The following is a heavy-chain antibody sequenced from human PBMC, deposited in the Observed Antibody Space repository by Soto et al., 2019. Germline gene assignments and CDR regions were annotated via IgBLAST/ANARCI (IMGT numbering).Heavy chain of an antibody. CDR2: IWYDGSNK. Sequence: PGGSLRLSCAASGFTFSSYGMHWVRQAPGKGLEWVAVIWYDGSNKYYADSVKGRFTISRDNSKNTLYLQMNSLRAEDTAVYYCARDEGYLSSGGSCYSAWYYYYYYGMDVWGQGTTVTVSS. D-gene: IGHD2-15*01. V-gene: IGHV3-33*01. CDR1: GFTFSSYG. CDR3: ARDEGYLSSGGSCYSAWYYYYYYGMDV. J-gene: IGHJ6*02.